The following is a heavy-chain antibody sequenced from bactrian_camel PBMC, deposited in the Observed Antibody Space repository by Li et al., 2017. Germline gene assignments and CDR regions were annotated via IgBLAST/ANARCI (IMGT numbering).Heavy chain of an antibody. V-gene: IGHV3S63*01. D-gene: IGHD6*01. CDR1: GFTFDDSD. Sequence: HVQLVESGGGSVQAGETLRLSCTASGFTFDDSDMGWYRQAPGKEREEVASIYSGGGLPDYRDSVRGRFTISRDNAKTAVYLQMRDLKPEDTASYYCAADSHKDVSDLRCDLWGQGTQVTVS. CDR2: IYSGGGLP. CDR3: AADSHKDVSDLRCDL. J-gene: IGHJ4*01.